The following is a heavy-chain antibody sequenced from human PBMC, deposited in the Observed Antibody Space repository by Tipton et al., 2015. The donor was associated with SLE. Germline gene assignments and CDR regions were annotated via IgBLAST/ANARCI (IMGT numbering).Heavy chain of an antibody. V-gene: IGHV3-33*01. J-gene: IGHJ4*02. CDR3: ATRGYSSSFLDN. CDR1: GFIFSDSG. CDR2: MWSDGKSK. D-gene: IGHD6-13*01. Sequence: SGFIFSDSGMHWVRQAPGKGLEWVAGMWSDGKSKFYADSVKGRFTVSRDDSKNTLFLQMDILRAEDTAVYYCATRGYSSSFLDNWGQGTLVTVSS.